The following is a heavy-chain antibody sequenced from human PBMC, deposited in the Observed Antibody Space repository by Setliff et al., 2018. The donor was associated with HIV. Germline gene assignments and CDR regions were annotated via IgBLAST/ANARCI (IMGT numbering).Heavy chain of an antibody. CDR2: VDYSGSF. CDR3: ARLGYYNLWSGYCTDF. J-gene: IGHJ4*02. Sequence: PSETLSLTCSASGFSIGRTSYYWGWIRQSPGKGLECIGSVDYSGSFNVISTLRNRLTISVDTSTNQFYLNLRSVTVADTAVYFCARLGYYNLWSGYCTDFWGQGMLVTVSS. V-gene: IGHV4-39*01. D-gene: IGHD3-3*01. CDR1: GFSIGRTSYY.